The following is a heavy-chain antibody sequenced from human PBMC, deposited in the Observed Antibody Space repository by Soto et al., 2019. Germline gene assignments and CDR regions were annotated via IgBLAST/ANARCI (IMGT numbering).Heavy chain of an antibody. CDR2: IPYDGSNK. CDR1: GFTFSSYA. CDR3: ARARLNGYSYGSLDY. J-gene: IGHJ4*02. Sequence: PGGSLRLSCAASGFTFSSYAMHWVRQAPGKGLEWVAVIPYDGSNKYYADSVKGRFTISRDNSKSTLFLQMNSLRADDTSFYYCARARLNGYSYGSLDYWGQGTLVTVSS. V-gene: IGHV3-30-3*01. D-gene: IGHD5-18*01.